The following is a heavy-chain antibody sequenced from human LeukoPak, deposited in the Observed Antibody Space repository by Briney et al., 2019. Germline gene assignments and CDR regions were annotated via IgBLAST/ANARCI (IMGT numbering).Heavy chain of an antibody. Sequence: ASVKVSCKTCGYTFTGYYMHWVRQAPGQGLEWMGWINPNSGGTNYAQRFQGRVTMTRDTSISTAYMELSRLRSDDSAVYYCARYFYDSSGSSSDAYDIWGQGTTVTVSS. CDR1: GYTFTGYY. D-gene: IGHD3-22*01. J-gene: IGHJ3*02. CDR3: ARYFYDSSGSSSDAYDI. V-gene: IGHV1-2*02. CDR2: INPNSGGT.